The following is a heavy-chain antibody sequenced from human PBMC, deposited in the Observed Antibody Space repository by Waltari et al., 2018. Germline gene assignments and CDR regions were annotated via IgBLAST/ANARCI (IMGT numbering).Heavy chain of an antibody. CDR3: AKEGSSSWYDGMDV. Sequence: QVQLVESGGGVVQPGRSLRLPCAASGFTFSCYGLHGVRQAPGKGLEWVAVILYDGSNKYYADSVKGRFTISRDNSKNTLYLQMNSLRAEDTAMYYCAKEGSSSWYDGMDVWGQGTTVTVSS. D-gene: IGHD6-13*01. J-gene: IGHJ6*02. CDR1: GFTFSCYG. V-gene: IGHV3-30*18. CDR2: ILYDGSNK.